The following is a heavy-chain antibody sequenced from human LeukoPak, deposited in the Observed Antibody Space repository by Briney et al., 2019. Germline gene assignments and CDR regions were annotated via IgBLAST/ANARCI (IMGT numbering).Heavy chain of an antibody. J-gene: IGHJ4*02. CDR1: GITLSNSG. Sequence: GGSLRLSCAVSGITLSNSGMSWVRQAPGKGLEWVAGISASGGTTNYADSVKGRFSISRDNPKNTLYLQMNSLRAEDTAVYFCAKRGVVIRVVLVGFHKEAYYFDSWGQGALVTVSS. CDR3: AKRGVVIRVVLVGFHKEAYYFDS. D-gene: IGHD3-10*01. CDR2: ISASGGTT. V-gene: IGHV3-23*01.